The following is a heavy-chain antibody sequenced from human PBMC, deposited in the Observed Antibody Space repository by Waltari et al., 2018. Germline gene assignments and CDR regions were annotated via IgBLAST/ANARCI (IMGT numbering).Heavy chain of an antibody. CDR1: Y. V-gene: IGHV4-39*01. CDR2: MSYSGAT. Sequence: YWVWLRQPPGQGLGWIGTMSYSGATYSSPSLNSRVTISRDTSKNQLSLKLASMTAADTAVYFCATYLGASLGTVAFDVWGQGTMVTVSS. J-gene: IGHJ3*01. CDR3: ATYLGASLGTVAFDV. D-gene: IGHD1-1*01.